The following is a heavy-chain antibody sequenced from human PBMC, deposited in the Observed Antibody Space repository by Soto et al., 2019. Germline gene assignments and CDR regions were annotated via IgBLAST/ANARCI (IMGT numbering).Heavy chain of an antibody. Sequence: ASVKVSCTASGYTFTGYAMHWVRQAPGQRLEWMGWINAGNGNTKYSQKFQGRVTITRDTSASAAYMELSSLSSEDTAVYYCARAVFGVVTEIDYWGQGTLVTVSS. D-gene: IGHD3-3*01. CDR1: GYTFTGYA. J-gene: IGHJ4*02. CDR3: ARAVFGVVTEIDY. V-gene: IGHV1-3*01. CDR2: INAGNGNT.